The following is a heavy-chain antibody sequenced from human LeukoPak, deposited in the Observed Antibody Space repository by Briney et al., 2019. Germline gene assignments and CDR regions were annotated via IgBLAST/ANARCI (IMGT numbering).Heavy chain of an antibody. Sequence: SETLSLTCAVYGGSFSGYYWSWIRQPPGKGLEWIGEINHSGSTNYNPSLKSRVTISVDTSKNQFSLKLSSVTAADTAVYYCARGHLYCSGGSSLFDYWGQGTLVTVSS. CDR3: ARGHLYCSGGSSLFDY. CDR1: GGSFSGYY. J-gene: IGHJ4*02. V-gene: IGHV4-34*01. D-gene: IGHD2-15*01. CDR2: INHSGST.